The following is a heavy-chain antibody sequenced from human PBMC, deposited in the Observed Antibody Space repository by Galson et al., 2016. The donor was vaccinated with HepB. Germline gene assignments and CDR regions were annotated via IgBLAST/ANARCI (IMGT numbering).Heavy chain of an antibody. V-gene: IGHV4-34*01. Sequence: SETLSLTCSFFGESFSGYFWTWIRQSPGVRLEWIREMSHSGSANYNPSLKSRVTLSIDTSKNHFFLNLTSVTAADTGVYYCARAWRQWLVPWGQGALVTVSS. D-gene: IGHD6-19*01. CDR2: MSHSGSA. CDR1: GESFSGYF. CDR3: ARAWRQWLVP. J-gene: IGHJ4*02.